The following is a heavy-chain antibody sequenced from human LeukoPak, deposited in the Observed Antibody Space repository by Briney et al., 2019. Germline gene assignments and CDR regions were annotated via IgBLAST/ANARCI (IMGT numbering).Heavy chain of an antibody. CDR3: AREAVVVVAAGFDP. J-gene: IGHJ5*02. CDR1: GGSISSGGYY. CDR2: IYHSGST. Sequence: SQTLSLTCTVSGGSISSGGYYWSWIRQPPGKGLEWIGYIYHSGSTYYNPSLKSRVTISVDRSKNQFSLKLSSVTAADTAVYYCAREAVVVVAAGFDPWGQGTLVTVSS. V-gene: IGHV4-30-2*01. D-gene: IGHD2-15*01.